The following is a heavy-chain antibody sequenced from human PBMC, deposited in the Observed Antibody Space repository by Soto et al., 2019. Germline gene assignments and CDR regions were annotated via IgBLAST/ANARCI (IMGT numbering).Heavy chain of an antibody. Sequence: QVQLVQSGAEVKKPGSSVKVSCKASGGTFSSYAISWVRQAPGQGLEWMGGIIPIFGTANYAQKFQGRVRITAGKARGTAYMGLSSLRCEDRAVYYCARAGVEGWYFDLWGRGALGTVSS. CDR2: IIPIFGTA. CDR1: GGTFSSYA. CDR3: ARAGVEGWYFDL. D-gene: IGHD2-15*01. J-gene: IGHJ2*01. V-gene: IGHV1-69*06.